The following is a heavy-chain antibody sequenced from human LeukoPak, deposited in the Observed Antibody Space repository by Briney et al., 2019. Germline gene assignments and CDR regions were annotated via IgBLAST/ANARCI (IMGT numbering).Heavy chain of an antibody. V-gene: IGHV3-30*04. CDR2: ISYDGSNK. J-gene: IGHJ3*02. Sequence: GGSLRLSCAASGFTFSSYAMHWVRQAPGKGLEWVAVISYDGSNKYYADSVKGRFTISRDNSKNTLYLQMNSLRAEDTAVYYCARFLPELRDASDIWGQGTMVTVSS. D-gene: IGHD1-7*01. CDR1: GFTFSSYA. CDR3: ARFLPELRDASDI.